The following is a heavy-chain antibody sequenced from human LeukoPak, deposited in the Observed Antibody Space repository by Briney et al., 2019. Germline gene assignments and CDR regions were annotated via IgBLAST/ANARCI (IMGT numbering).Heavy chain of an antibody. D-gene: IGHD2-15*01. V-gene: IGHV1-24*01. CDR1: GYTLTELS. CDR3: ATDMRSFDVVVVAARTTDAFNI. CDR2: FDSEDRKT. Sequence: ASVKVSCKVSGYTLTELSMHWVRQAPGKGLEWMGGFDSEDRKTIYAQKFQGRVTMTEDTSTDTAYMELSSLRSEDTAVYYCATDMRSFDVVVVAARTTDAFNIWGQGTMVSVS. J-gene: IGHJ3*02.